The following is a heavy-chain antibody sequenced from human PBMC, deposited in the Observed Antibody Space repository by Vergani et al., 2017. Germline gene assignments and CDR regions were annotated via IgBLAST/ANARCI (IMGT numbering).Heavy chain of an antibody. CDR2: INPNTGDT. D-gene: IGHD4-17*01. V-gene: IGHV1-2*02. Sequence: QVQLVQSGSEVKKPGASVKVSCKASGYNFNTYYILWVRQAPGQGLEWMGLINPNTGDTNFAQKFQGRVTMTRDTSANTVYVEVTRLTSDDTAIYYCARGRPYGGWFDPWGQGSLVTVSS. CDR1: GYNFNTYY. CDR3: ARGRPYGGWFDP. J-gene: IGHJ5*02.